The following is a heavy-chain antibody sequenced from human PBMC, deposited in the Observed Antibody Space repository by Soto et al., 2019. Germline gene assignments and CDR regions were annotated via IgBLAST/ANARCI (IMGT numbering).Heavy chain of an antibody. J-gene: IGHJ6*02. CDR3: ARDPDIVVVPAATPYYYGMDV. CDR1: GYTFTSYG. CDR2: ISAYNGNT. Sequence: ASVKVSCKASGYTFTSYGISWVRQAPGQGLEWMGWISAYNGNTNYAQKLQGRVTMTTDTSTSTAYMELRSLRSDDTAVYYCARDPDIVVVPAATPYYYGMDVWGQGTTVTVSS. D-gene: IGHD2-2*01. V-gene: IGHV1-18*01.